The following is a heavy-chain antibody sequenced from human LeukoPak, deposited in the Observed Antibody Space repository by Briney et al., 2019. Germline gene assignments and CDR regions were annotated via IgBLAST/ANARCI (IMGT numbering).Heavy chain of an antibody. V-gene: IGHV5-51*01. J-gene: IGHJ3*02. CDR1: GYSFTSYW. D-gene: IGHD2-2*01. CDR2: IYPGDSDT. Sequence: GESLKISCKGSGYSFTSYWIGWVRQMPGKGLEWMGIIYPGDSDTRYSPSFQGQVTISADKSISTAYLQWSSLKASDTAMYYCARLWGCSSTSCFEVGAFDIWGQGTMVTVSS. CDR3: ARLWGCSSTSCFEVGAFDI.